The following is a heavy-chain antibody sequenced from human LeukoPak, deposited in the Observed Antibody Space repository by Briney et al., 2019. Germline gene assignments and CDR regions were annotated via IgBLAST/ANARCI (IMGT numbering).Heavy chain of an antibody. J-gene: IGHJ4*02. V-gene: IGHV3-53*01. D-gene: IGHD3-10*01. Sequence: GGSPRLSCVGSGFTVSSTYMTWVRQAPGKGLEWVSAIYSGGGTFYVDSVKGRFTISRDSFKNILYLQMNSLRAEDTALYYCARGPGGYYDYWGQGTLVTVSS. CDR1: GFTVSSTY. CDR3: ARGPGGYYDY. CDR2: IYSGGGT.